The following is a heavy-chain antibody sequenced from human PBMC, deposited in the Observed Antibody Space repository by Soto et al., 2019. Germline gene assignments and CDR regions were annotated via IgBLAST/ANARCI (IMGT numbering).Heavy chain of an antibody. Sequence: SETLSLTCAVSGTSISSSYWWTWVRQPPGKGLEWIGEIYHTGITKYNPSLKSQVTISVDRSNNQFSLKLRSVTAADTAVYYCARVPSPWGQGTQVTVSS. CDR1: GTSISSSYW. CDR2: IYHTGIT. CDR3: ARVPSP. V-gene: IGHV4-4*02. J-gene: IGHJ5*02.